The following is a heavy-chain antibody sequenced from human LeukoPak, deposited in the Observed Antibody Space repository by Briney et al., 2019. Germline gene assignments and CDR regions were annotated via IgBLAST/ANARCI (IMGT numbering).Heavy chain of an antibody. V-gene: IGHV4-4*07. J-gene: IGHJ6*03. CDR2: IYTSGST. Sequence: SETLSLTCTVSGGSISIYYWSCIRQPAGKGVEWIGRIYTSGSTNYTPSLKSRVTMSVDTSKNQFSLKLSSVTAADTAVYYCARDSDYSNYGEWGYYYYYMDVWGKGTTVTVSS. D-gene: IGHD4-11*01. CDR1: GGSISIYY. CDR3: ARDSDYSNYGEWGYYYYYMDV.